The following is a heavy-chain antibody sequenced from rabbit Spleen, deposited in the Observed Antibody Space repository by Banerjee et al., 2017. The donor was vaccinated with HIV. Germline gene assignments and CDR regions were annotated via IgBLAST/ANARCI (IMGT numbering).Heavy chain of an antibody. CDR2: ILGGSSGAT. V-gene: IGHV1S40*01. CDR1: GFSLTSSDY. D-gene: IGHD4-2*01. J-gene: IGHJ4*01. Sequence: QSLEESGGDLVKPGASLTLTCTASGFSLTSSDYMCWVRQAPGKGLEWIACILGGSSGATYYANWAKGRFTISKTSSTTVTLQMTSLTTADTATYFCARDVGIDVYRFSLWGPGTLVTVS. CDR3: ARDVGIDVYRFSL.